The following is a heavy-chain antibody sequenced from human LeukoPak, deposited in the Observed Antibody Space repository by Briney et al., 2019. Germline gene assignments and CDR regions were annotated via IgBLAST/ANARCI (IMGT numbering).Heavy chain of an antibody. CDR3: AKVVVIAATTPYYFDY. J-gene: IGHJ4*02. CDR1: VGYSSTSIYL. CDR2: IYYSGST. Sequence: SETLSLTCTDFVGYSSTSIYLWGWIRQPPGKGLEWIGSIYYSGSTYYNPSLKSRVTISVDTSKSQFSLKLTSVTAADTAVYYCAKVVVIAATTPYYFDYWGQGTWSPTPQ. V-gene: IGHV4-39*01. D-gene: IGHD2-15*01.